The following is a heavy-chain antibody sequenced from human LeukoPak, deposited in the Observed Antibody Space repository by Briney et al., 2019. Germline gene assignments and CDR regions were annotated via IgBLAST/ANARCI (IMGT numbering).Heavy chain of an antibody. CDR3: TTYRFPPRATTLDY. Sequence: PGGSLRLSCAASGFTFSNAWMSWVRQAPGKRLELVGRIKSKTDGGTTDYAAPVKGRFTISRDDSKNTLYLQMNSLKTEDTAVYYCTTYRFPPRATTLDYWGQGTLVTVSS. CDR2: IKSKTDGGTT. D-gene: IGHD1-26*01. CDR1: GFTFSNAW. J-gene: IGHJ4*02. V-gene: IGHV3-15*01.